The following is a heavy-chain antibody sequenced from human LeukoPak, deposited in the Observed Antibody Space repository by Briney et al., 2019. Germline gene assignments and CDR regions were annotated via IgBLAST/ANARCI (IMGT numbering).Heavy chain of an antibody. D-gene: IGHD4-17*01. CDR1: GYTFTSYA. J-gene: IGHJ4*02. CDR2: INAGNGNT. CDR3: ARTPELYGDLDY. Sequence: ASLKVSCKASGYTFTSYAMHWVRQAPGQRLEWMGWINAGNGNTKYSQKVQGRVTITRDTSASTAYMQLSSLRSEDTAVYYCARTPELYGDLDYWGQGPLVTVSS. V-gene: IGHV1-3*01.